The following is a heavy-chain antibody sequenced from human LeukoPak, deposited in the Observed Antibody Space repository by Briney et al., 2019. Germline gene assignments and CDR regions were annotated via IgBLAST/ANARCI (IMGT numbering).Heavy chain of an antibody. D-gene: IGHD1-26*01. CDR2: IRYDGSNK. CDR3: AKECLSGLGRAYNWFDP. J-gene: IGHJ5*02. CDR1: GFTFSSYG. Sequence: GGSLRLSCAASGFTFSSYGMHWVRQAPGKGLEWVAFIRYDGSNKYYADSVKGRFTISRDNSKQTLYLPMNSLRAEQTAVYYCAKECLSGLGRAYNWFDPWGQGTLVTVSS. V-gene: IGHV3-30*02.